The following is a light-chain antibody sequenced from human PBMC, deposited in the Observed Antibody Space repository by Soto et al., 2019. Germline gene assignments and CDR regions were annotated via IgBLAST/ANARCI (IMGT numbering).Light chain of an antibody. CDR1: SGDIGPYNY. Sequence: QSALTQPPSASGSPGQTVSISCTGTSGDIGPYNYVSWYQQHPDKAPKLIIYEITKCPSGVPDRFSGSKSGITASLTVSGLQAEDQADYYCSSYAGSNNFVLFGGGTKLTVL. J-gene: IGLJ2*01. CDR2: EIT. V-gene: IGLV2-8*01. CDR3: SSYAGSNNFVL.